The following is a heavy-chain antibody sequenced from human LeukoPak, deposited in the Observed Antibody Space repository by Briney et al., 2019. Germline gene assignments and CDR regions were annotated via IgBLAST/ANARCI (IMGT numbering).Heavy chain of an antibody. J-gene: IGHJ4*02. V-gene: IGHV3-30*18. D-gene: IGHD3-10*01. CDR1: GFSFSLYG. CDR3: AKDGRGRTFFGDIEY. Sequence: PGGSLRLSCAASGFSFSLYGMHWVRQAPGKGLEWVAVISNDGDSEYYSDSVKGRFTISRDNAEDTLYLQMDSLRRDDTAVYFCAKDGRGRTFFGDIEYWGQGTLVAVSS. CDR2: ISNDGDSE.